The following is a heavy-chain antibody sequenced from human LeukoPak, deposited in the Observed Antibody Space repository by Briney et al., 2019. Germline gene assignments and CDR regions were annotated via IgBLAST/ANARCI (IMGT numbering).Heavy chain of an antibody. J-gene: IGHJ4*02. CDR3: ARRGIAVAEIDY. CDR2: IYYSGST. D-gene: IGHD6-19*01. V-gene: IGHV4-39*01. Sequence: SETLSLTCTVSGGSISSSSYYWGWIHQPPGKGLEWIGSIYYSGSTYYNPSLKSRVTISVDTSKNQFSLKLSSVTAADTAVYYCARRGIAVAEIDYWGQGTLVTVSS. CDR1: GGSISSSSYY.